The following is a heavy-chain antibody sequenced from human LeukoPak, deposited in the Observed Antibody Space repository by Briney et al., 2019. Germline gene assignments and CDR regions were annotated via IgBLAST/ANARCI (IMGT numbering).Heavy chain of an antibody. D-gene: IGHD6-19*01. CDR3: ARDLKYSSGWWGIFDY. CDR1: GFTFSTYA. V-gene: IGHV3-30-3*01. CDR2: ISYDGSNK. Sequence: PGTSLRLSCAASGFTFSTYAMHWVRHAPGKGLEWVAVISYDGSNKYHAESVKGRFTISRDNSKNTLYLQMNSLRAEDTAVYYCARDLKYSSGWWGIFDYWGQGTLVTVSS. J-gene: IGHJ4*02.